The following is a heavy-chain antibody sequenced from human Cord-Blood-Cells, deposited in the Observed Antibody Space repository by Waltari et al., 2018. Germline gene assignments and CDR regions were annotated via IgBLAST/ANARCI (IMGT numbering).Heavy chain of an antibody. J-gene: IGHJ3*02. CDR1: GFTFTSIW. CDR3: ARSIEGAFDI. Sequence: EVQLVESGGGLVQPGGSLRLSCAASGFTFTSIWLSRVRQAPGKGLEWVANIKQDGSEKYYVDSVKGRFTISRDNAKNSLYLQMNSLRAEDTAVYYCARSIEGAFDIWGQGTMVTVSS. CDR2: IKQDGSEK. V-gene: IGHV3-7*01.